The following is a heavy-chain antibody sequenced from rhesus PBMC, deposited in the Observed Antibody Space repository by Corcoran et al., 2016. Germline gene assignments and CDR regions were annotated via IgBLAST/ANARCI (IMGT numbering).Heavy chain of an antibody. CDR2: IKNKADGGTA. CDR1: GFTFSNYW. J-gene: IGHJ4*01. Sequence: EVQLVESGGGLVQPGGSLRLSCAASGFTFSNYWMSWGRQAPGKGLDWVGRIKNKADGGTAAYAESVKGRFTISRDDSKNTLYLQMNSLKTEDTAVYYCTRGGGTAGTVYWGQGVLVTVSS. CDR3: TRGGGTAGTVY. D-gene: IGHD5-24*01. V-gene: IGHV3-16*02.